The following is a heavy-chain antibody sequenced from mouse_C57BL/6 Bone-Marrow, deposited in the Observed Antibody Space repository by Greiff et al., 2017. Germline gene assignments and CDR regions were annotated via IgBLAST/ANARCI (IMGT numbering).Heavy chain of an antibody. V-gene: IGHV1-69*01. J-gene: IGHJ3*01. CDR3: ARCGYYSWFAY. CDR1: GYTFTSYW. D-gene: IGHD2-3*01. Sequence: QVQLQQPGAELVMPGASVKLSCKASGYTFTSYWMHWVKQRPGQGLEWIGEIDPSDSYTNYNQKFKGKSTLTVDKSSSTTYMQLSSLTSEDSAVYCRARCGYYSWFAYWGQGTLVTVSA. CDR2: IDPSDSYT.